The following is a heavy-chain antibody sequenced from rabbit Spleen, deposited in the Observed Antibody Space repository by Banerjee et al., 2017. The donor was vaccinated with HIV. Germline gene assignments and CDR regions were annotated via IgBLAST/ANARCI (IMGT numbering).Heavy chain of an antibody. CDR1: GFSFTYSDY. D-gene: IGHD3-1*01. CDR3: ARDLASVVGWNFGL. V-gene: IGHV1S40*01. Sequence: QSLEESGGDLVKPGASLTLTCTASGFSFTYSDYMCWVRQPPGKGPEWIACIAAGVSFTTYYATWAKGRFIMSRTSSTTVTLQMTSLTAADTATYFCARDLASVVGWNFGLWGPGTLVTVS. J-gene: IGHJ4*01. CDR2: IAAGVSFTT.